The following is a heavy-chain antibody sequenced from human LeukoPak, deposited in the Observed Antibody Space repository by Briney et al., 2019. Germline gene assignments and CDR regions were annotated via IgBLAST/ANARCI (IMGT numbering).Heavy chain of an antibody. V-gene: IGHV1-18*01. D-gene: IGHD2-15*01. CDR2: ISAYNGNT. CDR1: GYTFTSYG. J-gene: IGHJ5*02. CDR3: ARFVVVATFNWFDP. Sequence: ASVKVSCKASGYTFTSYGISWVRQVPGQGLEWMGWISAYNGNTNYAQKLQGRVTMTTDTSTSTAYMELRSLRSDDTAVYYCARFVVVATFNWFDPWGQGTLVTVSS.